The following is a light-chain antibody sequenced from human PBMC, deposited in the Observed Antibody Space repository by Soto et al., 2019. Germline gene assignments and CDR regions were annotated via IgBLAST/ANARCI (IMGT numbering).Light chain of an antibody. Sequence: QSVLTQPASVSGSPGQSITISCTGTSSDVGGYNYVSWYQQHPGKAPRLMIYDVSSRPSGVSHRFSGSKSGTTASLTISGLQAEDEAYYFCSSYTAITTTRVFGGGTKLTVL. CDR2: DVS. J-gene: IGLJ2*01. CDR3: SSYTAITTTRV. CDR1: SSDVGGYNY. V-gene: IGLV2-14*03.